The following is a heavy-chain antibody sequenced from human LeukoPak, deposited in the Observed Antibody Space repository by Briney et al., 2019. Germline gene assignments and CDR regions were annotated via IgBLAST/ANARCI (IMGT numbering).Heavy chain of an antibody. CDR1: GFTFSSYA. Sequence: PGGPLRLSCAASGFTFSSYAMSWVRQAPGKGLEWVSAISGSGGSTYYADSVKGRFTISRDNSKNTLYLQMNSLRAEDTAVYYCAKYSSGWYEGRYYYYGMDVWGQGTTVTVSS. J-gene: IGHJ6*02. V-gene: IGHV3-23*01. CDR3: AKYSSGWYEGRYYYYGMDV. CDR2: ISGSGGST. D-gene: IGHD6-19*01.